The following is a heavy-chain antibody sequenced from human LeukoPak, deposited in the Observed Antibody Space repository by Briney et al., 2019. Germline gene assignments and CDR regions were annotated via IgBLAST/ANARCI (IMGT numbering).Heavy chain of an antibody. Sequence: GGSLRLSCAASGFTFSGYSMNWVRQAPGKGLEWVSFISSSSSYIHYADSVKGRFTISRDNAKNSLYLQMNSLRAEDTALYYCAKDLQPCSGGTCYFFYYYYMDVWGKGTMVTVSS. CDR2: ISSSSSYI. CDR1: GFTFSGYS. CDR3: AKDLQPCSGGTCYFFYYYYMDV. D-gene: IGHD2-15*01. V-gene: IGHV3-21*04. J-gene: IGHJ6*03.